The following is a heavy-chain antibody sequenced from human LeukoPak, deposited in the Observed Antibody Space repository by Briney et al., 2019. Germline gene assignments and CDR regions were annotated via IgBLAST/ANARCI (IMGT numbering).Heavy chain of an antibody. CDR3: ARESIAAAGGNDAFDI. D-gene: IGHD6-13*01. CDR1: GFTFSSYE. J-gene: IGHJ3*02. V-gene: IGHV3-21*01. Sequence: PGGSLRLSCAASGFTFSSYEMNWVRQAPGKGLEWVSSISSSSSYIYYADSVKGRFTISRDNAKNSLYLQMNSLRAEDTAVYYCARESIAAAGGNDAFDIWGQGTMVTVSS. CDR2: ISSSSSYI.